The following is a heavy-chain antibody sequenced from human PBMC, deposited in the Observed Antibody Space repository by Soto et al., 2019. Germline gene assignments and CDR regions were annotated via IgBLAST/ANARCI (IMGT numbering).Heavy chain of an antibody. CDR3: ARARYDSSGYFWFDP. V-gene: IGHV4-30-4*01. J-gene: IGHJ5*02. Sequence: QVQLQESGPGLVKPSQTLSLTCTVSGGSISSGDFYWNWIRQPPGKGLEWIGYIYSSGSTHYNPSLKSRVTISVDTSKNQFPLQLSSVTAADTAVYYCARARYDSSGYFWFDPWGQGTLVTVSS. D-gene: IGHD3-22*01. CDR2: IYSSGST. CDR1: GGSISSGDFY.